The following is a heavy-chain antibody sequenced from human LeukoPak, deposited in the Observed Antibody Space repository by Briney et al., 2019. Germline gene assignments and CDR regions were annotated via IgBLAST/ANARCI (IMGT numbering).Heavy chain of an antibody. CDR2: LYPSGST. J-gene: IGHJ5*02. D-gene: IGHD5-12*01. Sequence: SETLSLTCTVSGGSISDYYWSWIRQPAGKGLEWIGRLYPSGSTNYNPSLKSRLTMSVDTSKNQFSLKLSSVTAADTAVYYCARVGLRQTAWFDPWGQGTPVTVSS. CDR1: GGSISDYY. CDR3: ARVGLRQTAWFDP. V-gene: IGHV4-4*07.